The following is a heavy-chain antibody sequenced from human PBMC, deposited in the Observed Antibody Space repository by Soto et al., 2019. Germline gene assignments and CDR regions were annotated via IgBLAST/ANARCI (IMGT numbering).Heavy chain of an antibody. J-gene: IGHJ6*01. Sequence: EVQLLESGGGLVQPGGSLRLSCAASGFPFSTSAMNWVRQAPGKGLEWVSIMSGSSDAAYYAESVKGRFASSRDNSKNTLYLQMNSLRAEDTAVYYCVKYSGSYPVYNGLSLWGQGTTVTVSP. D-gene: IGHD1-26*01. CDR3: VKYSGSYPVYNGLSL. V-gene: IGHV3-23*01. CDR1: GFPFSTSA. CDR2: MSGSSDAA.